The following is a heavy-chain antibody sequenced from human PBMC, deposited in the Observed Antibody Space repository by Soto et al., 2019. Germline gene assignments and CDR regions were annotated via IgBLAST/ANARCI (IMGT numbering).Heavy chain of an antibody. CDR1: GGTFSSYA. CDR2: LIPIFGTA. D-gene: IGHD3-22*01. Sequence: QVQLVQSGAEVKKPGSSVKVSCKASGGTFSSYAISWVRQAPGQGLEWMGGLIPIFGTANYAQKFQGRVTITADESTSTAYMELSSLRSEDTAVYYCTSHYYDSSGYPHYFDYWGQGTLVTVSS. CDR3: TSHYYDSSGYPHYFDY. V-gene: IGHV1-69*01. J-gene: IGHJ4*02.